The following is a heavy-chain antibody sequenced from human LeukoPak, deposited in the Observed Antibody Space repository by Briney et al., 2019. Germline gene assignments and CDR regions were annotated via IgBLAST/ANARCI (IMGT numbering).Heavy chain of an antibody. D-gene: IGHD3-22*01. CDR2: ISSGGTT. J-gene: IGHJ4*02. CDR1: GFSFSYYA. V-gene: IGHV3-23*01. Sequence: PGGSLRLSCAASGFSFSYYAMTWVRQAPGKGLEWVSAISSGGTTYYADSVKGRFTISRDNSRNTLYLQLNSLRAEDTAVYYCANLDYYDTELDYWGQGILVTVSS. CDR3: ANLDYYDTELDY.